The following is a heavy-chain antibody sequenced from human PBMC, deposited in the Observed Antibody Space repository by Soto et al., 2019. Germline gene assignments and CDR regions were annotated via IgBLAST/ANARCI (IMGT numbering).Heavy chain of an antibody. D-gene: IGHD1-26*01. V-gene: IGHV1-24*01. CDR2: FDPEDGET. CDR3: ATATCAPGSYCIYYYYGMDV. Sequence: ASVKVSCKVSGYTLTGLSMPWVRQAPGKGLEWMGGFDPEDGETIYAQKFQGRVTMTEDTSTDTAYMELSSLRSEDTAVYYCATATCAPGSYCIYYYYGMDVWGQGTTVTVSS. CDR1: GYTLTGLS. J-gene: IGHJ6*02.